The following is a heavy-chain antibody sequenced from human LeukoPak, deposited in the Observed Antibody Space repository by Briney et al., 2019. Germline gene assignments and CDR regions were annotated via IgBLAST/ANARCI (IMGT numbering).Heavy chain of an antibody. V-gene: IGHV3-43*02. CDR1: GFTFDAYA. Sequence: GGSLRLSCEASGFTFDAYAMHWVRQAPGKGLEWVSLVNKDGSATYYADSVKGRFTISRDNSKNSLYLQMNSLRSEDTALYYCATWAFYHSLDVWGQGTTVTVSS. D-gene: IGHD1-26*01. CDR2: VNKDGSAT. CDR3: ATWAFYHSLDV. J-gene: IGHJ6*02.